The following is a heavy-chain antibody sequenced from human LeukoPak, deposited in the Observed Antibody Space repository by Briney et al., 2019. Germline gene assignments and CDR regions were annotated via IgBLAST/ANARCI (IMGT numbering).Heavy chain of an antibody. D-gene: IGHD2-21*01. J-gene: IGHJ5*02. Sequence: ASVKVSCKASGYTFTGYHMHWVRQAPGQGLEGMGWVNPNNGDTYYAQKFQGRVTMTRDTSISTAYMEVSRLRSDDTAIYYCARHVAASVWFDPWGQGTLVTVSS. CDR1: GYTFTGYH. CDR2: VNPNNGDT. V-gene: IGHV1-2*02. CDR3: ARHVAASVWFDP.